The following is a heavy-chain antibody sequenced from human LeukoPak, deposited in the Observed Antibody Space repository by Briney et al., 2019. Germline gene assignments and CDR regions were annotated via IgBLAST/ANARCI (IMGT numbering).Heavy chain of an antibody. CDR1: GFTLSSYS. CDR3: IRHRHSFNWFDP. Sequence: GGSLRLSCAASGFTLSSYSMNWVRQAPGKGLEWVGFIRSQAHGGTTEYAASVKGRFTISRDDSKSIAYLQMNSLKTDDTALYYCIRHRHSFNWFDPWGQGTLVTVSS. V-gene: IGHV3-49*04. D-gene: IGHD5-18*01. J-gene: IGHJ5*02. CDR2: IRSQAHGGTT.